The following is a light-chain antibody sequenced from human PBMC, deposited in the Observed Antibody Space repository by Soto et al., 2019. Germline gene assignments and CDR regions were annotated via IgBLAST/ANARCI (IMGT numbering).Light chain of an antibody. Sequence: QSVLTQSPSASVTTGQRVTISCSWSGSEFGYAYIHWYQHLPGTAPKLLIYSNDRRPSGVPDRFSGSKSGTSASLAISGLRSEDEGDYYCAAWDDSLSGPVFGGGTKLTVL. V-gene: IGLV1-47*02. CDR3: AAWDDSLSGPV. CDR2: SND. J-gene: IGLJ3*02. CDR1: GSEFGYAY.